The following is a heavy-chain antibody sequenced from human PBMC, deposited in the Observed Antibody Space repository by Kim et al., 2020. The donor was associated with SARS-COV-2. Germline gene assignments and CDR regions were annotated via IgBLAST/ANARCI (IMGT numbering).Heavy chain of an antibody. CDR3: ARGIWWYSSSWGGFRY. Sequence: SETLSLTCAVYGGSFSGYYWSWIRQPPGKGLEWIGEINHSGSTNYNPSLKSRVTISVDTSKNQFSLKLSSVTAADTAVYYCARGIWWYSSSWGGFRYWGQGTLVTVSS. CDR2: INHSGST. D-gene: IGHD6-6*01. CDR1: GGSFSGYY. V-gene: IGHV4-34*01. J-gene: IGHJ4*02.